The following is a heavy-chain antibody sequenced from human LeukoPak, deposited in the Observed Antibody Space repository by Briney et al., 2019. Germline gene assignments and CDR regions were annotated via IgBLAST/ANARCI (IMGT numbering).Heavy chain of an antibody. J-gene: IGHJ5*02. CDR3: AKDGRGGDCTSASCTNWFGP. CDR1: GFTFSTYA. D-gene: IGHD2-2*01. V-gene: IGHV3-23*01. CDR2: IGGSGGVT. Sequence: PGGSLRLSCAASGFTFSTYALTWVRQAPGEGLEWVSTIGGSGGVTYYADSVKGRFTISRDNSKNTLYLQMNSLRAEDTAVYYCAKDGRGGDCTSASCTNWFGPWGQGTLVTVSS.